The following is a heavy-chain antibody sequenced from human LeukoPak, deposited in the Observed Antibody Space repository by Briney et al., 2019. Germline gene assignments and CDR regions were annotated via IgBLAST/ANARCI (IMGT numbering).Heavy chain of an antibody. CDR1: GFTFSSYS. J-gene: IGHJ6*02. D-gene: IGHD5-18*01. CDR3: VRNLYSYGIANYGMDV. CDR2: ISSSSSYI. V-gene: IGHV3-21*01. Sequence: KSGGSLRLSCAASGFTFSSYSMNWVRQAPGKGLEWVSSISSSSSYIYYADSVKGRFTISRDNAKNSLYLQMNSLRAEDTAVYYCVRNLYSYGIANYGMDVWGQGTTVTVSS.